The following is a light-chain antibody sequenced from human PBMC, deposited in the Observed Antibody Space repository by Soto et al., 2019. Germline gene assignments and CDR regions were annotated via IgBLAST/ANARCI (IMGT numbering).Light chain of an antibody. Sequence: EIVLTQSPGTLSLSPGERATLSCRSSQSVDSSFLAWYQQKPGQAPRLLIYGASTRATGIPARFGGSGSGTEFTLTISSLQSEDFAIYYCQQYNNWPPWTFGQGTKVDIK. CDR3: QQYNNWPPWT. CDR1: QSVDSSF. J-gene: IGKJ1*01. CDR2: GAS. V-gene: IGKV3-15*01.